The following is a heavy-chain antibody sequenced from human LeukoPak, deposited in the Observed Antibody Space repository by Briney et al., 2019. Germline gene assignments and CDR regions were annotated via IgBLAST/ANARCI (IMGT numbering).Heavy chain of an antibody. V-gene: IGHV3-30*18. Sequence: GRSLRLSSTASGFTFSNYGMHWVRQAPGKGLEWVAVISYDGSNEYYVDSVKGRFTISRDNSKNTLYLQMNSLRAEDTAVYYCAKGLGYCSSISCSFYFDYWGQGTLVTVSS. J-gene: IGHJ4*02. CDR3: AKGLGYCSSISCSFYFDY. CDR2: ISYDGSNE. CDR1: GFTFSNYG. D-gene: IGHD2-2*01.